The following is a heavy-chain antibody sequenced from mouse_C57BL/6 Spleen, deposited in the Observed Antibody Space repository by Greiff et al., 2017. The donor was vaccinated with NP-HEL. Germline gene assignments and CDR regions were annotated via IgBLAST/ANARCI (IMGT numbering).Heavy chain of an antibody. Sequence: EVQGVESGGDLVKPGGSLKLSCAASGFTFSSYGMSWVRQTPDKRLEWVATISSGGSYTYYPDSVKGRFTISRDNAKNTLYLQMSSLKSEDTAMYYCASPLDDWFAYWGQGTLVTVSA. J-gene: IGHJ3*01. CDR1: GFTFSSYG. V-gene: IGHV5-6*01. CDR2: ISSGGSYT. CDR3: ASPLDDWFAY.